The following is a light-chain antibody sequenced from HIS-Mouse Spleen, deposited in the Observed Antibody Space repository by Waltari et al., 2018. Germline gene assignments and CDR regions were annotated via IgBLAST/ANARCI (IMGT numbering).Light chain of an antibody. Sequence: SYELTQPPSVSVSPGQTARITCSGDALPKQYAYWYQQKPGQAPVLVIYKDSERPSGIPERFSGSSSGKTVTLTISGVQAEDEADYYCQSADSSGTYHVVFGGGTKLTVL. CDR2: KDS. V-gene: IGLV3-25*03. J-gene: IGLJ2*01. CDR3: QSADSSGTYHVV. CDR1: ALPKQY.